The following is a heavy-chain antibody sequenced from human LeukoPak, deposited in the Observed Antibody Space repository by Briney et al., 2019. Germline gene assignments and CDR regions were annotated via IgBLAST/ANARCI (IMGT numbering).Heavy chain of an antibody. CDR3: AKPHFDY. CDR2: IRYDGSNK. J-gene: IGHJ4*02. V-gene: IGHV3-30*02. Sequence: RGSLRRSCAASGFTFSSYGMHWVRQAPGKGLEWVAFIRYDGSNKYYADSVKGRFTISRDNSRNTLYLQMNSLRAEDTAVYYCAKPHFDYWGQGALVTVSS. CDR1: GFTFSSYG.